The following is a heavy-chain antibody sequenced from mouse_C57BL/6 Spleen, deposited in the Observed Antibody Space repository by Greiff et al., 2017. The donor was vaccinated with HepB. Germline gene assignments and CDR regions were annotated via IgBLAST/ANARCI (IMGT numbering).Heavy chain of an antibody. CDR2: IYPGNSDT. J-gene: IGHJ3*01. D-gene: IGHD2-5*01. CDR3: TRSNYSKGGWFAY. CDR1: GYTFTSYW. Sequence: EVKLVESGTVLARPGASVKMSCKTSGYTFTSYWMHWVKQRPGQGLEWIGAIYPGNSDTSYNQKFKGKAKLTAVTSASTAYMELSSLTNEDSAVYYCTRSNYSKGGWFAYWGQGTLVTVSA. V-gene: IGHV1-5*01.